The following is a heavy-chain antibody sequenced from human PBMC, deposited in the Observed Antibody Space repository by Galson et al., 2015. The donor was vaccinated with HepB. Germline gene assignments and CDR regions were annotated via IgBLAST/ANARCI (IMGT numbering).Heavy chain of an antibody. D-gene: IGHD6-6*01. CDR2: ISSSGSNI. V-gene: IGHV3-48*03. J-gene: IGHJ2*01. Sequence: SLRLSCATSEFTFSSYEMNWVRQAPGKGLEWVPYISSSGSNIHYADSVKGRFTISRDNAKNSLYLQMNSLRAEDTAVYYCARAYRSSYRYFDLWGRGTLVTVSS. CDR3: ARAYRSSYRYFDL. CDR1: EFTFSSYE.